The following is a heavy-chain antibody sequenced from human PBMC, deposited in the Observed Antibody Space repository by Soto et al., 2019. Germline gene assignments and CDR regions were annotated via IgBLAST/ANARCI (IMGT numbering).Heavy chain of an antibody. D-gene: IGHD6-13*01. CDR1: GDSFKKYV. V-gene: IGHV1-69*05. CDR2: FIPLFGTP. Sequence: GASVKVSCKASGDSFKKYVFSWVRQAPGQGLEWMGGFIPLFGTPNYAQEFQGRVTMTRDTSTSTLYMELSSLRSGDTAVYYCARGIHIATTPWGQGTLVTVSS. CDR3: ARGIHIATTP. J-gene: IGHJ5*02.